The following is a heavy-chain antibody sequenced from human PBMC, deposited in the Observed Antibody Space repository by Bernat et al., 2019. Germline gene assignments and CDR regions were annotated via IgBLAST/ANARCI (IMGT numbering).Heavy chain of an antibody. CDR2: VYSSAST. V-gene: IGHV4-39*07. J-gene: IGHJ4*02. D-gene: IGHD5-12*01. CDR3: ARGRGYHWGYYFDY. CDR1: AGSISSNNYF. Sequence: QLQLQESGPGLVKPSETLSLTCTVSAGSISSNNYFWGWIREPPGKGLEWIGSVYSSASTYYNPSLKGRVTISVDTSKNQFSLKLSSVTAADTAVYYCARGRGYHWGYYFDYWGQGTLVTVSS.